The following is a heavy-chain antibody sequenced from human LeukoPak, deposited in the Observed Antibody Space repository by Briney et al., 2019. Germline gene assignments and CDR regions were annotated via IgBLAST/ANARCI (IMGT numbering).Heavy chain of an antibody. J-gene: IGHJ4*02. D-gene: IGHD3-10*01. CDR1: GYTFTGYY. CDR3: ARDSHYYGSGSYYFY. CDR2: INPNSGDT. V-gene: IGHV1-2*06. Sequence: GASVKVSCKASGYTFTGYYVHWVRQAPGQGLEWMGRINPNSGDTNYAQKFQGRVTMTTDTSTSTAYMELRSLRSDDTAVYYCARDSHYYGSGSYYFYWGQGTLVTVSS.